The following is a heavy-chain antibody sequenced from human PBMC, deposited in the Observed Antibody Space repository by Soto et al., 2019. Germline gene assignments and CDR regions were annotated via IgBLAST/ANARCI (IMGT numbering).Heavy chain of an antibody. CDR2: IYFSGYT. D-gene: IGHD2-2*01. J-gene: IGHJ4*02. CDR1: GGSISSSSYY. V-gene: IGHV4-39*07. CDR3: ARGRLVPAVNFDY. Sequence: PSETLSLTCTVSGGSISSSSYYWGWIRQPPGKWLEWIGSIYFSGYTYYNPSLKSRVTISLDTSKNQFSLKVNSVTAADTAVYYCARGRLVPAVNFDYWGLGALVTVSS.